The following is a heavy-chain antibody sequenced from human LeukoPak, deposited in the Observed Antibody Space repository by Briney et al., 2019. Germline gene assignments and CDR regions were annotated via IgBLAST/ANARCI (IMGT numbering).Heavy chain of an antibody. V-gene: IGHV1-69*05. CDR1: GGTFSSYA. D-gene: IGHD3/OR15-3a*01. Sequence: SVKVSCKASGGTFSSYAISWVRQAPGQGLEWMGRIIPIFGTANYAQKFQGRVTITTDKSTSTAYMELSRLRSDDTAVYYCARGSFYDFNWFDPWGQGTLVTVSS. CDR2: IIPIFGTA. CDR3: ARGSFYDFNWFDP. J-gene: IGHJ5*02.